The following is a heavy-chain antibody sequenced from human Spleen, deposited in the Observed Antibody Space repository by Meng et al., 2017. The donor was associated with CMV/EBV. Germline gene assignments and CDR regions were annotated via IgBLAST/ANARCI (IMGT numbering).Heavy chain of an antibody. V-gene: IGHV2-5*01. J-gene: IGHJ4*02. CDR3: AVAYDFPGYPKH. Sequence: SGPTLVKPTQTLTLTCTFSGFSLTTHGVGVTWIRQPPGKALEWLALIYWNDDKKYSPSLKTRLTITKDTSKYQVVLTVTNVDPVDTATYYCAVAYDFPGYPKHWGQGMLVTSPQ. CDR1: GFSLTTHGVG. D-gene: IGHD3/OR15-3a*01. CDR2: IYWNDDK.